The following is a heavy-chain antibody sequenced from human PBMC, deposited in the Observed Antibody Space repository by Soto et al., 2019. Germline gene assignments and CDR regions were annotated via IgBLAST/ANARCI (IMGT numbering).Heavy chain of an antibody. J-gene: IGHJ3*02. V-gene: IGHV3-23*01. D-gene: IGHD3-10*01. CDR2: ISGSGENT. CDR3: AKDRRGVANYDAFDI. Sequence: GGSLRLSCAASGFTFNNYAMSWVRQAPGKGLEWVSGISGSGENTYYIHSVKGRFTIARDNSKSTLFLQMDSLRAEDTALYFCAKDRRGVANYDAFDIWGQGTVVTVSS. CDR1: GFTFNNYA.